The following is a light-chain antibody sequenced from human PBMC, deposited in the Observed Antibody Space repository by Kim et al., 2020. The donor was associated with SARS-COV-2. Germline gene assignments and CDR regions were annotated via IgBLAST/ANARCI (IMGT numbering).Light chain of an antibody. Sequence: NFMLTQPHSVSESPGNTVTISCTRTSGNIADNYVQWYQQRPGSAPTIVIYEDSERPSRVPDRFSGSIDTSSSSASLTISGLKTEDEADYYCQSYDISNVIFGGGTQLTVL. V-gene: IGLV6-57*04. CDR3: QSYDISNVI. CDR2: EDS. CDR1: SGNIADNY. J-gene: IGLJ2*01.